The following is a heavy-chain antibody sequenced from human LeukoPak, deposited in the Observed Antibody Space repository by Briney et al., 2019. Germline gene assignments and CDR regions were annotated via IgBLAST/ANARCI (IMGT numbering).Heavy chain of an antibody. V-gene: IGHV3-9*01. CDR2: ISWNSGSI. CDR1: GFTFDDYA. D-gene: IGHD1-1*01. Sequence: AGGSLRLSCAASGFTFDDYAMHWVRHAPGKGLEWVSGISWNSGSIVYADSVKGRFTISRDNSKNSLYLQMNSLRAEDTAVYYCAKTATGAFDIWGQGTMVTVSS. CDR3: AKTATGAFDI. J-gene: IGHJ3*02.